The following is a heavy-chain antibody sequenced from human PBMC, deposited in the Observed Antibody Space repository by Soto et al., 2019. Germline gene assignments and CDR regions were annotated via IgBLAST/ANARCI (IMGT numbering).Heavy chain of an antibody. Sequence: QVQLVQSGAEVKKPGASVKVSCKTSGYIFTKNAIHWVRQAPGYGREWMAWINAGNGNTIYSQKFQGRVTITRDTSASTAYMELSSLRSEDTAVYYCARVAEDSSGYLDYWGQGTLVTVSS. CDR2: INAGNGNT. D-gene: IGHD3-22*01. CDR1: GYIFTKNA. CDR3: ARVAEDSSGYLDY. V-gene: IGHV1-3*01. J-gene: IGHJ4*02.